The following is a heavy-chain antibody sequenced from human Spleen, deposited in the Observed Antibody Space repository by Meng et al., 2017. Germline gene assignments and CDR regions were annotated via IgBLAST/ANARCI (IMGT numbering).Heavy chain of an antibody. J-gene: IGHJ5*02. CDR3: ARDLYYGFWVGDNWFDP. Sequence: ASVKVSCKVSGYTFSNYGISWVRQAPGQGLEWMGWISGHNGVTNFAQRFQDRVTLTTGTSTTTAYMEMRSLRSEDTAVYDFARDLYYGFWVGDNWFDPWGQGTLVTVSS. CDR1: GYTFSNYG. V-gene: IGHV1-18*01. CDR2: ISGHNGVT. D-gene: IGHD3/OR15-3a*01.